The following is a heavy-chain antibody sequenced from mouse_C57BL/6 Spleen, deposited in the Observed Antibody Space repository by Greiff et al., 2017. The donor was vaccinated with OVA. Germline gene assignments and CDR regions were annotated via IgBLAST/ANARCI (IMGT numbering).Heavy chain of an antibody. J-gene: IGHJ3*01. CDR1: GYSITSGYY. V-gene: IGHV3-6*01. CDR2: ISYDGSN. D-gene: IGHD2-5*01. CDR3: AREGSNSCPFAY. Sequence: EVKLQESGPGLVKPSQSLSLTCSVTGYSITSGYYWNWIRQFPGNKLEWMGYISYDGSNNYNPSLKNRISITRDTSKNQFFLKLTSVTTEDTATYYCAREGSNSCPFAYWGQGTLVTVSA.